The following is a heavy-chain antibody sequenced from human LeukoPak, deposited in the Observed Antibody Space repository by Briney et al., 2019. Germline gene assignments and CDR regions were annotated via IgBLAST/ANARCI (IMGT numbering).Heavy chain of an antibody. CDR2: INPNSGGT. J-gene: IGHJ5*02. Sequence: ASVKVSCKASGYTFTGYYMHWVRQAPGQGLEWMGWINPNSGGTNYAQKFQGRVTMTRDTSISTAHMELSRLKSDDTAVYYCARDETTVTMNYFDPWGQGTLVTVSS. CDR1: GYTFTGYY. CDR3: ARDETTVTMNYFDP. V-gene: IGHV1-2*02. D-gene: IGHD4-17*01.